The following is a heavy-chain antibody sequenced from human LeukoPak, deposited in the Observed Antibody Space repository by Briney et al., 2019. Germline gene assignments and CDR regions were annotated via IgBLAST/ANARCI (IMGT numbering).Heavy chain of an antibody. CDR2: IYHSGST. CDR1: GGSISTYY. CDR3: ARERDD. Sequence: SETLSLTCTVSGGSISTYYWNWIRQPPGKGLEWIGYIYHSGSTNYNPSLQSRVTISVDKSKNQFSLKLSSVTAADTAAYYCARERDDWGQGTLVTVSS. J-gene: IGHJ4*02. V-gene: IGHV4-59*12.